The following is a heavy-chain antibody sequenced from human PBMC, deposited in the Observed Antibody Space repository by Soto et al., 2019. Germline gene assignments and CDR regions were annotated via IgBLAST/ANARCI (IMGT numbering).Heavy chain of an antibody. CDR3: ARVAMTTVTVDY. CDR1: GGSFSGYY. CDR2: INHSGST. J-gene: IGHJ4*01. Sequence: QVQLQQWGAGLLKPSETLSLTCAVYGGSFSGYYWSWIRQPPGKGLEWIGEINHSGSTNYNPSLKSRVTISVDTSKNQFSLKLSSVTAADTAVYYCARVAMTTVTVDYWGHGTLVTVSS. V-gene: IGHV4-34*01. D-gene: IGHD4-17*01.